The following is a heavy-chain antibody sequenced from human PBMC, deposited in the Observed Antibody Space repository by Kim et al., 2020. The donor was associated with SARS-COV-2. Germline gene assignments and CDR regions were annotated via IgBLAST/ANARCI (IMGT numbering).Heavy chain of an antibody. D-gene: IGHD3-10*01. CDR1: GYTFTSYY. Sequence: ASVKVSCKASGYTFTSYYMHWVRQAPGQGLEWMGIINPSGGSTSYAQKFQGRVTMTRDTSTSTVYMELSSLRSEDTAVYYCAREILGYYGSGSYYYYYGMDVWGQGTTVTVSS. J-gene: IGHJ6*02. CDR3: AREILGYYGSGSYYYYYGMDV. V-gene: IGHV1-46*01. CDR2: INPSGGST.